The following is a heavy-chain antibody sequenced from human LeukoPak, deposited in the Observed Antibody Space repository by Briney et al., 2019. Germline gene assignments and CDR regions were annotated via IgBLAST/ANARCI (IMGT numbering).Heavy chain of an antibody. J-gene: IGHJ4*02. Sequence: GGSLRLSCAASGFTFSSYWMSWVRQAPGKGLEWVANIKQDGSEKYYVDSVKGRFTISRDNAKNTLYLQMNNLRADDTAVYSCAKSFTSSSSDYWGQGTLVTVSS. CDR3: AKSFTSSSSDY. CDR2: IKQDGSEK. D-gene: IGHD6-13*01. V-gene: IGHV3-7*03. CDR1: GFTFSSYW.